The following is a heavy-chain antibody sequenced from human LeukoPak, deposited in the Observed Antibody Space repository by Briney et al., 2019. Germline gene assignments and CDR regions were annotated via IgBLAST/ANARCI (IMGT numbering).Heavy chain of an antibody. J-gene: IGHJ1*01. Sequence: GGSLRLSCAASGFTFGSYGMSWVRQAPGKGLEWVSFITPNADRTSYADSVEGRFTISRDNPRNTLYMQMNSLRDEDTALYYCAIVHGYYDGSGYWVQWGQGTLVTVSS. CDR1: GFTFGSYG. V-gene: IGHV3-23*01. CDR2: ITPNADRT. D-gene: IGHD3-22*01. CDR3: AIVHGYYDGSGYWVQ.